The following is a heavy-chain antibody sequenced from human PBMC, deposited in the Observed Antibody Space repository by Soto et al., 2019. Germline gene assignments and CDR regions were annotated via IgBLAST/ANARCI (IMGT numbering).Heavy chain of an antibody. J-gene: IGHJ4*02. Sequence: GGSLRLSCAASGFTFSSYVMSWVRQAPGKGLEWVSGISGSGGSTYYAASVKGRFTMSRDNSKNTLYLQMNSLRAEDTALYYCAKDLFALITTPSFGELLQPTFDSWGQGTLVTVSS. CDR1: GFTFSSYV. CDR3: AKDLFALITTPSFGELLQPTFDS. CDR2: ISGSGGST. D-gene: IGHD3-10*01. V-gene: IGHV3-23*01.